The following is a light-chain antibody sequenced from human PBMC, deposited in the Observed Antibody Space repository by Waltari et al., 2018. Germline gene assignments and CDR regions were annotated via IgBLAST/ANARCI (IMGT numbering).Light chain of an antibody. J-gene: IGKJ1*01. V-gene: IGKV3-20*01. Sequence: EIVLTQSPGTLSLSPGERATLSCRASQSVTRSLAWYQQKPGKAPRLLIYGASSRATGIPDRFSGGGSGTDFSLTISRLKPEDFAMYYCQHYVSLPATFGQGTKVEIK. CDR3: QHYVSLPAT. CDR1: QSVTRS. CDR2: GAS.